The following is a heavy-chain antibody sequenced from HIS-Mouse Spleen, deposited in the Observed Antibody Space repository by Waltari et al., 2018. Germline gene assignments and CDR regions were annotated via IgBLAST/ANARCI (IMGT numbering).Heavy chain of an antibody. CDR2: INHSGST. CDR1: GGSFSGYY. D-gene: IGHD1-26*01. CDR3: ARMGPASGSYGDY. J-gene: IGHJ4*02. Sequence: VQLQQWGAGLFKPSETLSLTCAVYGGSFSGYYWSWIRQPPGEGLEWIGEINHSGSTNYNPSLKSRVTISVDTSKNQFSLKLSSVTAADTAVYYCARMGPASGSYGDYWGQGTLVTVSS. V-gene: IGHV4-34*01.